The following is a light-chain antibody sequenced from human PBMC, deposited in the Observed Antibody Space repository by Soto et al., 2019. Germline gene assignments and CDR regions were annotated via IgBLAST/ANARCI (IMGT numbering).Light chain of an antibody. V-gene: IGLV2-8*01. CDR1: SSDVGDYDS. Sequence: QSVLTQPPSASGSPGQSVTISCTGASSDVGDYDSVSWYQQHPGKAPTLLIYEVSKRPSGVPDRFSGSKSGDTASLTVSGLQDEDEADYYCNSCAGSSWVFGGGTKVTVL. J-gene: IGLJ3*02. CDR3: NSCAGSSWV. CDR2: EVS.